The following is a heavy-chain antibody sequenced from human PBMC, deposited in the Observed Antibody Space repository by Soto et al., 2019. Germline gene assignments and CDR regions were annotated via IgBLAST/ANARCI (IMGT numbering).Heavy chain of an antibody. V-gene: IGHV1-3*01. D-gene: IGHD6-19*01. CDR1: GYTFANHA. J-gene: IGHJ6*02. CDR3: ARRPENPYSSNYGMDV. Sequence: ASLKVSCKASGYTFANHAIHWVRQAPGQALEWMGWINVGNGNTQYSQRFQGRVTISRDTSASTACMELSSLRSEDTAVYYCARRPENPYSSNYGMDVWGQGTTVTVSS. CDR2: INVGNGNT.